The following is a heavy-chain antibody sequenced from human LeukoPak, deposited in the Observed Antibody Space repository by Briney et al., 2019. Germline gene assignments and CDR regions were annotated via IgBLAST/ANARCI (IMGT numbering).Heavy chain of an antibody. CDR1: GYTFTSYA. CDR3: ARAAMVSYYMDV. J-gene: IGHJ6*03. V-gene: IGHV1-3*01. D-gene: IGHD2-2*01. CDR2: INAGNGNT. Sequence: GASVKVSCKASGYTFTSYAMHWVRQAPGQRLEWMGWINAGNGNTKYSQKFQGRVTITRDTSASTAYMELSSLRSEDTAVYYCARAAMVSYYMDVWGKGTTATVSS.